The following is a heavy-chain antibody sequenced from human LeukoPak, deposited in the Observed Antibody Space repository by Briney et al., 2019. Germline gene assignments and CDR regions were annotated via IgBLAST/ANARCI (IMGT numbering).Heavy chain of an antibody. CDR3: ARAPITSPFYFDY. J-gene: IGHJ4*02. CDR2: INWSGGST. V-gene: IGHV3-20*04. D-gene: IGHD2-2*01. Sequence: GGSLRPSCTASGFAFDEHGMSWVRHVPGKGLEWVSGINWSGGSTGYADPLRGRFTISRDNAKNSQYLQMDSLRAGDTALYYCARAPITSPFYFDYWGQGTLVTVSS. CDR1: GFAFDEHG.